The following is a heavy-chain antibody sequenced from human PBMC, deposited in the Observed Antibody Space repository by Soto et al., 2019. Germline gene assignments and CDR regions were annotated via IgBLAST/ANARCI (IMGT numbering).Heavy chain of an antibody. CDR2: IIPNLGKA. J-gene: IGHJ1*01. CDR3: ARGWTDFPH. D-gene: IGHD2-21*02. Sequence: QVQLVQSGAEVKKPGSSVKVSCKASGGAFSSYVISWVRQAPGQGLECMGGIIPNLGKANYAQKFQGRVTITADESTSTAYMELRSLRSDDTAVYYCARGWTDFPHWGQGTLVTVSS. V-gene: IGHV1-69*01. CDR1: GGAFSSYV.